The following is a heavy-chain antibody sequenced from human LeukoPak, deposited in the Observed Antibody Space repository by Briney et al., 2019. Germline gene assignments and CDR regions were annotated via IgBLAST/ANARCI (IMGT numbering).Heavy chain of an antibody. CDR2: IWYDGSNK. J-gene: IGHJ4*02. D-gene: IGHD6-13*01. CDR3: AREYSSSWYSYLNY. V-gene: IGHV3-33*01. CDR1: GFTFSSYG. Sequence: GGSLRLSCAASGFTFSSYGMHWVRQAPGKGLEWVAVIWYDGSNKYYADSVKGRFTISRDNSKNTLYLQMNSLRAEDTAVYYCAREYSSSWYSYLNYWGQGTLVTVSS.